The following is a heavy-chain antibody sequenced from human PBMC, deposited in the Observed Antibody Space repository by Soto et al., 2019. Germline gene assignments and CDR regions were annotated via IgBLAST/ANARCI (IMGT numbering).Heavy chain of an antibody. CDR3: ARVKSGVPAAMWGWFDP. D-gene: IGHD2-2*01. CDR1: GYTFTSYG. V-gene: IGHV1-18*01. CDR2: ISAYSGNT. J-gene: IGHJ5*02. Sequence: GASVKVSCKASGYTFTSYGISWVRQAPGQGLEWMGWISAYSGNTNYAQKLQGRVTMTTDTSTSTAYMELRSLISDDTAVYYCARVKSGVPAAMWGWFDPWGQGTLVTVSS.